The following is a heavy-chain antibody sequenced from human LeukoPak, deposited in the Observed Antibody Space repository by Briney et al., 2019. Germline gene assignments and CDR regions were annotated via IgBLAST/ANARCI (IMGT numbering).Heavy chain of an antibody. Sequence: SETLSLTCAVYGGSFSGYFWWLRQPPGKGLEWIGEINHSGRTNYNPSLKSRVTISIDTSKNQFSLKLNSVTAADTAVYYCASDRDYSNHRWFDPWGQGTLVTVSS. V-gene: IGHV4-34*01. CDR2: INHSGRT. D-gene: IGHD4-11*01. J-gene: IGHJ5*02. CDR3: ASDRDYSNHRWFDP. CDR1: GGSFSGYF.